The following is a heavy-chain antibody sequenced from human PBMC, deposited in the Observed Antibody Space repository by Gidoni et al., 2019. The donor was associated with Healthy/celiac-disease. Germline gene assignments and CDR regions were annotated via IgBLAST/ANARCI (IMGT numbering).Heavy chain of an antibody. CDR3: ARAVVEMATTNFDY. CDR1: GGSVSSGSYY. J-gene: IGHJ4*02. CDR2: IYYSGST. Sequence: VQLQESGPGLVKPSETLSLTCTVSGGSVSSGSYYWSWIRQPPGKGLEWIGYIYYSGSTNYNPSLKSRVTISVDTSKNQFSLKLSSVTAADTAVYYCARAVVEMATTNFDYWGQGTLVTVSS. V-gene: IGHV4-61*01. D-gene: IGHD2-2*01.